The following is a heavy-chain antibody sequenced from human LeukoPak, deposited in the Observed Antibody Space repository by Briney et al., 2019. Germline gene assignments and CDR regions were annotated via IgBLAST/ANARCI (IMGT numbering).Heavy chain of an antibody. CDR3: ARDRFGVAARPVGNDY. V-gene: IGHV1-2*06. CDR1: GYTFTGYY. CDR2: INPNSGGT. D-gene: IGHD6-6*01. Sequence: ASVKVSCKASGYTFTGYYMHWVRQAPGQGLKWMGRINPNSGGTNYAQKFKGGVTMTRDTSISTAYMELSRLRSDDTAVYYCARDRFGVAARPVGNDYWGQGTLVTVSS. J-gene: IGHJ4*02.